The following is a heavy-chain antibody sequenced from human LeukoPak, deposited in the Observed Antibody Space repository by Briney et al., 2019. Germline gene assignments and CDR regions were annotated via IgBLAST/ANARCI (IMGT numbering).Heavy chain of an antibody. V-gene: IGHV3-33*01. CDR1: GYTFSNYA. J-gene: IGHJ2*01. CDR3: ARDRGIVGATIWYFDL. D-gene: IGHD1-26*01. CDR2: IWYDGSNK. Sequence: GGSLRLSCAASGYTFSNYAMHWVRQAPGKGLEWVAAIWYDGSNKYFADSVKGRFTLSRDNSKNTLYLQMNSLRAEDTAVYYCARDRGIVGATIWYFDLWGRGTLVTVSS.